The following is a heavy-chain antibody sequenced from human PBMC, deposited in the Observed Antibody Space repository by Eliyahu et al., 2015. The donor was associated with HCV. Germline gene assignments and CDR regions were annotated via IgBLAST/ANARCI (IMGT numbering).Heavy chain of an antibody. V-gene: IGHV4-39*01. CDR2: VSFIGGA. D-gene: IGHD6-13*01. J-gene: IGHJ4*02. Sequence: QLQLQESGPGLVKPSETLSLTCTVSGGSISSSSYYWGWIRQPPGKGLECGLGVSFIGGAPSNPSLKSRVTISVDTSKNQFFLKLSSVTAADTAVYYCARQRWGKQQLVLYLLDYWGQGTLVTVSS. CDR1: GGSISSSSYY. CDR3: ARQRWGKQQLVLYLLDY.